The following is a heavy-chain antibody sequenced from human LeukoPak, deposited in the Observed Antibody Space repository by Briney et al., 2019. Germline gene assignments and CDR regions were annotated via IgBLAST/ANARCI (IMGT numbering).Heavy chain of an antibody. J-gene: IGHJ4*02. CDR2: IYSGGST. V-gene: IGHV3-66*04. D-gene: IGHD6-19*01. CDR3: ARQYSSGWYADY. CDR1: GFTVSSNY. Sequence: GGSLRLSCAASGFTVSSNYMSWVRQAPGKGLGWVSVIYSGGSTYYADSVKGRFTISRDNSKNTLYLQMNSLRAEDTAVYYCARQYSSGWYADYWGQGTLVTVSS.